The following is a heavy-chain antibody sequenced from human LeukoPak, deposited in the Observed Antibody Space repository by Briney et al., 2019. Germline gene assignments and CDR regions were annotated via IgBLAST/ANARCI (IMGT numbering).Heavy chain of an antibody. Sequence: VASAKVSCKASGGTFSSYAISWVRQAPGQGLEWMGRIIPIFGTANYAQMFQGRVTITTDESTSTAYMELSSLRSEDTAVYYCARLAALGDWFDPWGQGTLVTVSS. D-gene: IGHD6-6*01. CDR3: ARLAALGDWFDP. V-gene: IGHV1-69*05. CDR1: GGTFSSYA. J-gene: IGHJ5*02. CDR2: IIPIFGTA.